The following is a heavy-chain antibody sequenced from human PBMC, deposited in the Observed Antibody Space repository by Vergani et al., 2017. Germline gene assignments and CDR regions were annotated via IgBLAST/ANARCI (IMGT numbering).Heavy chain of an antibody. J-gene: IGHJ4*02. Sequence: EVQLVESGGGLVKPGGSLRLSCAASGFTFSSYSMNWVRQAPGKGLEWVSSISSSSSYIYYADSVKGRFTISRDNAKNSLYLQMNSLRAEDTAVYYCASVSVDYVWGSSAYFDYWGQGTLVTVSS. CDR3: ASVSVDYVWGSSAYFDY. D-gene: IGHD3-16*01. CDR2: ISSSSSYI. V-gene: IGHV3-21*01. CDR1: GFTFSSYS.